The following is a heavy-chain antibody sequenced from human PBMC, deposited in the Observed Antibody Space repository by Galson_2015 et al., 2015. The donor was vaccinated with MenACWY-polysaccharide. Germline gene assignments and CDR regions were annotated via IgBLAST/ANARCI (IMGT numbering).Heavy chain of an antibody. J-gene: IGHJ5*02. V-gene: IGHV5-51*03. CDR2: IFPDDSDT. CDR3: AKANSGGICTSGWACWFDP. D-gene: IGHD2-15*01. CDR1: GYIFSNYW. Sequence: QSGAEVKKPGESLKISCKGSGYIFSNYWVGWVRQIPGKGLEWMGVIFPDDSDTTYGPSFQGQVTISVDESINTAYLQWSSLKASDTAIYYCAKANSGGICTSGWACWFDPWGQGSLVIVSS.